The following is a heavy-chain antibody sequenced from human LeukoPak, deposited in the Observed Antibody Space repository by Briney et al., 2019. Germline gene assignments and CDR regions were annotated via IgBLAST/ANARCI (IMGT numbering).Heavy chain of an antibody. D-gene: IGHD6-25*01. CDR3: ARLDFSATPIDY. Sequence: GESLKISCQSSGYTFTSYWIGWVRQMPGKGLQWMGIIYPGDSDTTYSPSFQGQVTISADKSISTAYLQWSSLKASDTAMYYCARLDFSATPIDYWGQGTLVTVSS. CDR1: GYTFTSYW. V-gene: IGHV5-51*01. J-gene: IGHJ4*02. CDR2: IYPGDSDT.